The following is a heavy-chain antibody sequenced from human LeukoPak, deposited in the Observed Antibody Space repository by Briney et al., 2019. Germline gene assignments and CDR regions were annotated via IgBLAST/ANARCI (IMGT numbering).Heavy chain of an antibody. CDR3: ARVKYYYDSSGYVYSMDI. J-gene: IGHJ6*02. CDR1: GYTFTSYG. CDR2: ISAYNGNT. Sequence: GASVKVSCKASGYTFTSYGISWVRQAPGQGLEWMGWISAYNGNTNYAQKLQGRVTMTTDTSTSTAYMELRSLRSDDTAVYYCARVKYYYDSSGYVYSMDIWGQGTTVTVSS. V-gene: IGHV1-18*01. D-gene: IGHD3-22*01.